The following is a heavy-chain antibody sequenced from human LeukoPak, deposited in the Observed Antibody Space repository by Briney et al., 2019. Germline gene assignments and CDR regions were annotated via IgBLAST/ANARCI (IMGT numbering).Heavy chain of an antibody. Sequence: GGSLRLSCAASGFTFTTYAMSWVRQAPGKGLEWVSAISGSAGSTYYADSVKGRFTISRDNSKNTLYLQMNSLRAEDTAIYYCAKDGGDSSSTSCYYNDYWGQGTLVTVSS. V-gene: IGHV3-23*01. CDR3: AKDGGDSSSTSCYYNDY. CDR2: ISGSAGST. D-gene: IGHD2-2*01. J-gene: IGHJ4*02. CDR1: GFTFTTYA.